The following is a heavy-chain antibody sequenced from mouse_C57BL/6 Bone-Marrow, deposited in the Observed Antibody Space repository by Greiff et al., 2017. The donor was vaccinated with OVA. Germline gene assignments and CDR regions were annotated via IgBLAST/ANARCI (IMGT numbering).Heavy chain of an antibody. V-gene: IGHV7-1*01. CDR3: ARDAGTAQAPYAMDY. Sequence: EVQLVESGGGLVQSGRSLRLSCATSGFTFSDFYMEWVRQAPGKGLEWIAASRNKANDYTTEYSASVKGRFIVSRDTFQSILYLQMNALRAEDTAIYYCARDAGTAQAPYAMDYWGQGTSVTVSS. D-gene: IGHD3-2*02. CDR2: SRNKANDYTT. CDR1: GFTFSDFY. J-gene: IGHJ4*01.